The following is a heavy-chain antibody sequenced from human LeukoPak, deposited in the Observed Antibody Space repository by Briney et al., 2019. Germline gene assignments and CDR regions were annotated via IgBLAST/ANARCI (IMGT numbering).Heavy chain of an antibody. CDR1: GFIFSTYN. Sequence: GGSLRLSCAASGFIFSTYNIDWVRQAPGKGLEWVAVISYDGSNKYYADSVKGRFTISRDNSKNTLYLQMNSLRAEDTAVYYCARVDTAMVKRFDYWGQGALVTVSS. V-gene: IGHV3-30*04. CDR2: ISYDGSNK. CDR3: ARVDTAMVKRFDY. D-gene: IGHD5-18*01. J-gene: IGHJ4*02.